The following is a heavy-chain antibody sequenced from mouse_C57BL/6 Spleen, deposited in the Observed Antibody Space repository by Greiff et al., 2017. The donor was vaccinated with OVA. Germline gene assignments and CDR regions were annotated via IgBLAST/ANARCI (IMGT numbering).Heavy chain of an antibody. CDR1: GYTFTSYW. CDR2: IDPSDSST. CDR3: AISPFYYYGSSSDYSMDY. Sequence: VQLQQPGAELVRPGTSVKLSCKASGYTFTSYWMHWVKQRPGQGLEWIGVIDPSDSSTNYNQKFKGKATLTVDTSSSTAYMQLSSLTSEDSAVYYCAISPFYYYGSSSDYSMDYWGQGTTLTVSS. D-gene: IGHD1-1*01. V-gene: IGHV1-59*01. J-gene: IGHJ4*01.